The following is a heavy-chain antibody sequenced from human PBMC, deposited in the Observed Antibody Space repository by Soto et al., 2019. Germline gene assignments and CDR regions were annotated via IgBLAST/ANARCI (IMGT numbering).Heavy chain of an antibody. J-gene: IGHJ4*02. CDR2: TYYRSKRNN. CDR1: GNNVSTNSAG. CDR3: ARNSWNAPPAFDF. Sequence: SQTLSLTCVVSGNNVSTNSAGWNWIRLSPSRGLEWLGRTYYRSKRNNDYAPSVENRITVHPDTSKNQFSLQLNSVTPDDTGVYYCARNSWNAPPAFDFWGQGIQVTVSS. V-gene: IGHV6-1*01. D-gene: IGHD1-1*01.